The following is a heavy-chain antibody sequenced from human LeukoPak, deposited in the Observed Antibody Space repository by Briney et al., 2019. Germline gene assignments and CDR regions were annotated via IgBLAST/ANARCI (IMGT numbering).Heavy chain of an antibody. CDR1: GYTFTSYG. Sequence: GASVTVSCKASGYTFTSYGISWVRQAPGQGLEWMGWISAYNGNTNYAQKLQGRVTMTTDTSTSTAYMELRSLRSDDTAVYYCARAVYTVPNSDYYYYYMDVWGKGTTVTVSS. CDR2: ISAYNGNT. V-gene: IGHV1-18*01. D-gene: IGHD4-17*01. CDR3: ARAVYTVPNSDYYYYYMDV. J-gene: IGHJ6*03.